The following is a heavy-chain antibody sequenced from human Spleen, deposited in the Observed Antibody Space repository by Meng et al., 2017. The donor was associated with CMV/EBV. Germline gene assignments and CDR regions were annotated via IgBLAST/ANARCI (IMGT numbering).Heavy chain of an antibody. CDR3: AREAAAGSGFDP. D-gene: IGHD6-13*01. J-gene: IGHJ5*02. CDR2: INHSGST. Sequence: CAVCGGSFSGYYWSWIRQPPGKGLEWIGEINHSGSTNYNPSLKSRVTISVDTSKNQFSLKLSSVTAADTAVYYCAREAAAGSGFDPWGQGTLVTVSS. V-gene: IGHV4-34*01. CDR1: GGSFSGYY.